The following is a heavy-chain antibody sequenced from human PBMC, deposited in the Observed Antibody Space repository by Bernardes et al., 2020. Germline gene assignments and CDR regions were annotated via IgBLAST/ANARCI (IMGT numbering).Heavy chain of an antibody. CDR1: GYTFTSYG. V-gene: IGHV1-18*01. D-gene: IGHD5-12*01. CDR2: ISAYNGNT. CDR3: ARDIVATIRGGDFDY. J-gene: IGHJ4*02. Sequence: ASVKVSCKASGYTFTSYGISWVRQAPGQGLEWMGWISAYNGNTNYAQKLQGRVTMTTDTSTSTAYMELRSLRSDDTAVYYCARDIVATIRGGDFDYWGQGTLVTVSS.